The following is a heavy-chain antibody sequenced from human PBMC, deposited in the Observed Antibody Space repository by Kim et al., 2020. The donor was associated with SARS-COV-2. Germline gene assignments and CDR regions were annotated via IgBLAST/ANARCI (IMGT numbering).Heavy chain of an antibody. D-gene: IGHD3-22*01. CDR1: GYTFTSYY. V-gene: IGHV1-46*01. CDR3: ARDGYYYDSSGYSFDY. CDR2: INPSGGST. Sequence: ASVKVSCKASGYTFTSYYMHWVRQAPGQGLEWMGIINPSGGSTSYAQKFQGRVTMTRDTSTSTVYMELSSLRSEDTAVYYCARDGYYYDSSGYSFDYWGQGTLVTVSS. J-gene: IGHJ4*02.